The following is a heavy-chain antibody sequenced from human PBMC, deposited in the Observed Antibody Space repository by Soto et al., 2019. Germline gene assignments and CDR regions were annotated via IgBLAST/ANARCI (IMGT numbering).Heavy chain of an antibody. CDR3: ARGNGSGSYLIDY. Sequence: QVQLVESGGGVDQPGRSLRLSCAASGFIFSSYGMHWVRQAPGKGLEWVSIIRYDGSNEEYTESVKGRFTISRDNSRNTLYLQMNSLRAEDTAVYYCARGNGSGSYLIDYWGQGTLVTVSS. CDR2: IRYDGSNE. J-gene: IGHJ4*02. CDR1: GFIFSSYG. D-gene: IGHD3-10*01. V-gene: IGHV3-33*01.